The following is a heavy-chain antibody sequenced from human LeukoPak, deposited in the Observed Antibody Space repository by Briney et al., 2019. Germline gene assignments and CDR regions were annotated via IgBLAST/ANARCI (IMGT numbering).Heavy chain of an antibody. CDR3: ARDRSKQWLSWYFNL. Sequence: SETLSLTCTVSGGSISSGSYYWSWIRQPAGKGLEWIGRIYTSGSTNYNPSLKSRITISVDTSKNQFSLKLSSVTAADTAVYYCARDRSKQWLSWYFNLWGRGTLVTVSS. CDR1: GGSISSGSYY. CDR2: IYTSGST. J-gene: IGHJ2*01. D-gene: IGHD6-19*01. V-gene: IGHV4-61*02.